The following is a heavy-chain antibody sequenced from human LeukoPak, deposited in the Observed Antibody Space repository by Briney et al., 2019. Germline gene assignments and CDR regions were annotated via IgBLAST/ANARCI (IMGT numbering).Heavy chain of an antibody. Sequence: GGSLRLSCAASGFTFSSYAMHWVRQAPGKGLEWVAVISYDGSNKYYADSLKGRFTISRDNSKNTLYLQMNSLRAEDTAVYYCARDRYSSGWAPDFYYYYYGMDVWGQGTTVTVSS. J-gene: IGHJ6*02. CDR3: ARDRYSSGWAPDFYYYYYGMDV. D-gene: IGHD6-19*01. CDR2: ISYDGSNK. CDR1: GFTFSSYA. V-gene: IGHV3-30-3*01.